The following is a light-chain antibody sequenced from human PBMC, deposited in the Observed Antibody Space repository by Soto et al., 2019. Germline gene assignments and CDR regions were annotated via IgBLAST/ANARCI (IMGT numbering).Light chain of an antibody. Sequence: EIVLTQSPGTLSLSPGERATLSCRASQSVSSSFLAWYQQKPGQAPRLLMYGASSRATGIPDRXSGSXSGXXXXXXXXXXEPEDFAVYYCQQYGSSPWTFGQGTKVEI. CDR1: QSVSSSF. CDR2: GAS. J-gene: IGKJ1*01. CDR3: QQYGSSPWT. V-gene: IGKV3-20*01.